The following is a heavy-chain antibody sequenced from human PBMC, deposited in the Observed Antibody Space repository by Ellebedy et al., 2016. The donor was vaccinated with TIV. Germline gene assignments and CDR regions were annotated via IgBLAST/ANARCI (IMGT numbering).Heavy chain of an antibody. CDR1: GYTFTSYA. D-gene: IGHD2-2*01. J-gene: IGHJ4*02. V-gene: IGHV1-3*01. Sequence: AASVKVSCKASGYTFTSYAMHWVRQAPGQRLEWMGWINAGNGNTKYSQKFQGRVTITRDTSASTAYMELSSLRSEDTAVYYCARDPTFVVVPAALDYWGQGTLVTVSS. CDR3: ARDPTFVVVPAALDY. CDR2: INAGNGNT.